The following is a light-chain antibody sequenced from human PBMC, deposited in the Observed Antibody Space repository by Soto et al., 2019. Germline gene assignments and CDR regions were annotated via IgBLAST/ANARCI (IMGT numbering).Light chain of an antibody. Sequence: EIVLTQSPATLSLSPGERATLSCRASDSVSSYLAWFQQKPGQAPRLLIYDVSNRATGIPARFSGSGSGTDFTLTISSLEAEDFAVYYFQQGIDWPPLTFGGGAKVELK. CDR2: DVS. CDR3: QQGIDWPPLT. CDR1: DSVSSY. J-gene: IGKJ4*01. V-gene: IGKV3-11*01.